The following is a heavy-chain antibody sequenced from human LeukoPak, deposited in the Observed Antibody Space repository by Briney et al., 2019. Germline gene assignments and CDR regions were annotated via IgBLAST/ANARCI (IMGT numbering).Heavy chain of an antibody. J-gene: IGHJ4*02. CDR3: VRSPIGASAY. D-gene: IGHD3-10*01. V-gene: IGHV1-2*02. CDR2: ISPNNGDT. Sequence: GASVKVSCKPSGYTFTDSYIHWVRQAPGVRLQWIGWISPNNGDTKYAEDFQDRVTMTRDTSISTAYMELTGLTPDDTAVYYCVRSPIGASAYWGRGTLVTVSS. CDR1: GYTFTDSY.